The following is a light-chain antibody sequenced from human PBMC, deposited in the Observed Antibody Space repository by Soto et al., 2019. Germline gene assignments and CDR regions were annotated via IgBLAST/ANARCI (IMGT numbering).Light chain of an antibody. CDR1: SSDVGGYNY. V-gene: IGLV2-14*03. J-gene: IGLJ1*01. CDR2: DVS. Sequence: QSALTQPASVSGSPGQSITISCTGTSSDVGGYNYVSWYQHHPGKAPKLMIYDVSNRPSGVSNRFSGSKSGNTASLTISGIQAEDEADYYCSSYKSSSNPFVFGAGTKLTVL. CDR3: SSYKSSSNPFV.